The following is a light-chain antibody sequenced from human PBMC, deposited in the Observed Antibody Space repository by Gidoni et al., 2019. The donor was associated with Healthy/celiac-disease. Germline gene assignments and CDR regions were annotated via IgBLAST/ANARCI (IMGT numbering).Light chain of an antibody. V-gene: IGKV3-20*01. J-gene: IGKJ1*01. CDR3: QQYDSSRWT. Sequence: EIVLTQSPGTLSLSPGERATLSCRASQSVSSSYLAWYQQKPGQAPRLLISGASSRATGIPDRFSGSGSGTDFTLTISRLEPEDFAVYYCQQYDSSRWTFGQGTKVEIK. CDR1: QSVSSSY. CDR2: GAS.